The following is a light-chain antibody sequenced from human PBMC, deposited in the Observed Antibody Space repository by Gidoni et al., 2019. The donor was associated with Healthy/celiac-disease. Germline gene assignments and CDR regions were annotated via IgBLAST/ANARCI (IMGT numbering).Light chain of an antibody. CDR2: GKN. CDR3: NSRDSSGNIWV. J-gene: IGLJ2*01. CDR1: SLRSYY. Sequence: SSELTQDPAVSVALGQTVRITCQGDSLRSYYARWYQQKPGQAPVLVIYGKNNRPSGIPDRFSGSSSGNTAYLTITGAQAEDEADYYCNSRDSSGNIWVFGGGTKLTVL. V-gene: IGLV3-19*01.